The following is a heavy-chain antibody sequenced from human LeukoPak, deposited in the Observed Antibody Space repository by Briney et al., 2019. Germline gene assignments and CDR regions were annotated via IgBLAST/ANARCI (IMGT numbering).Heavy chain of an antibody. D-gene: IGHD4-23*01. Sequence: GGSLRLSCAASGFTFSSYGMHWVRQAPGKGLEWVAVIWYDGSNKYYADSVEGRFTISRDSSKNTLYLQMNGLRAEDTAVYYCARDLGGASDYWGQGTLVTVSS. CDR2: IWYDGSNK. CDR1: GFTFSSYG. V-gene: IGHV3-33*08. CDR3: ARDLGGASDY. J-gene: IGHJ4*02.